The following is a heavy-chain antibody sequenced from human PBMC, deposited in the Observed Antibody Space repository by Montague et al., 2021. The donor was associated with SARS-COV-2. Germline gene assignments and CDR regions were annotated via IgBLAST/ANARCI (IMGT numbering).Heavy chain of an antibody. CDR1: GGTISTDNLYWY. CDR3: ARHVSNLRAAVDYFDY. D-gene: IGHD5/OR15-5a*01. CDR2: IFHNGXS. Sequence: SETLSLTCLVSGGTISTDNLYWYWAWIRQPPEKGLEWIGSIFHNGXSYNNPSLNTRVTISIDTSRNHFSLSLTSATAPDTAVYYCARHVSNLRAAVDYFDYGGQGPPVTVSS. J-gene: IGHJ4*02. V-gene: IGHV4-39*01.